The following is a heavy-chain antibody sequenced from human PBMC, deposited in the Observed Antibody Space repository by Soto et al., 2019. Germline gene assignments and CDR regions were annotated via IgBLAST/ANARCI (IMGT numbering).Heavy chain of an antibody. CDR3: AMDPPIRYFDWSSDY. Sequence: PGGSLRLSCAASGFTLSYSFMSWVRQAPGKGLEWVSLIYSDGTTYYADSVKGRFTISRDNSKNSLYLQMNSLRAEDTAVYYCAMDPPIRYFDWSSDYWGQGSLVTVSS. V-gene: IGHV3-66*01. D-gene: IGHD3-9*01. CDR2: IYSDGTT. J-gene: IGHJ4*02. CDR1: GFTLSYSF.